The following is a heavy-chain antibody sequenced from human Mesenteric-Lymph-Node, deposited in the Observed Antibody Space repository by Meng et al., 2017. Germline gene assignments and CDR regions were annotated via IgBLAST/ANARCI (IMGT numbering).Heavy chain of an antibody. J-gene: IGHJ4*01. CDR2: IYYSGST. D-gene: IGHD3-22*01. CDR3: ARVDSSGYFLDY. CDR1: GGSISSGGHS. Sequence: QGQLQESGPGLVKPAQTQSLTCTVSGGSISSGGHSWSWIRQHPGKGLEWIAYIYYSGSTYYNPSLKSRVILSVDTSKNQFSLKLSSVTAADTAVYYCARVDSSGYFLDYWGQGTLVTVSS. V-gene: IGHV4-31*03.